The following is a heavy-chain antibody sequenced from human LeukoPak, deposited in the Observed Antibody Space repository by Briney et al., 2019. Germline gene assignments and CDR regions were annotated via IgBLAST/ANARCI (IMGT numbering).Heavy chain of an antibody. J-gene: IGHJ6*02. CDR2: IYYSGST. CDR1: GGSISSYY. Sequence: SETLSLTCTVSGGSISSYYWSWIRQPPGKGLEWIGYIYYSGSTNYNPSLKSRVTISVDTSKNQFSLKLSSVTAADTAVYYCALITMVRGMLMDVWGQGTTVTVSS. D-gene: IGHD3-10*01. CDR3: ALITMVRGMLMDV. V-gene: IGHV4-59*08.